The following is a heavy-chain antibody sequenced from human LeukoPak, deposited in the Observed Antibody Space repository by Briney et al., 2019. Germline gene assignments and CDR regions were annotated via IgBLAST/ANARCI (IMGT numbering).Heavy chain of an antibody. CDR3: AELGITMIGGV. V-gene: IGHV3-48*03. Sequence: GRSLRLSCAASGFTFSNFAMHWVRQAPGKGLEWVSYISSSGSTIYYADSVKGRFTISRDNAKNSLYLQMNSLRAEDTAVYYCAELGITMIGGVWGKGTTVTISS. J-gene: IGHJ6*04. CDR1: GFTFSNFA. CDR2: ISSSGSTI. D-gene: IGHD3-10*02.